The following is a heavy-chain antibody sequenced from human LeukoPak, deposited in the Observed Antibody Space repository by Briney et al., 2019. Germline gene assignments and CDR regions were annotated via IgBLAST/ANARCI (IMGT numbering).Heavy chain of an antibody. V-gene: IGHV3-53*01. CDR1: GFIVSGNY. Sequence: GGSLRLSCVASGFIVSGNYMSWVRQAPGKGLECVSVLYSGGNTYYADSVKGRFTISRDNSKNTLYLQMNNLRAEDTAVYYCARGNGFDYWGQVTLGTVSS. CDR3: ARGNGFDY. CDR2: LYSGGNT. J-gene: IGHJ4*02.